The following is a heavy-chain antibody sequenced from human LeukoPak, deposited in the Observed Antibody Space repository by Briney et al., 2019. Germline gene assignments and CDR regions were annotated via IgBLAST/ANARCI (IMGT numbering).Heavy chain of an antibody. Sequence: GGSLRLSCAASGFTFSSYAMSWVRQAPGKGLEWVSAISGSGGSTYCADSVKGRFTISRDNSKNTLYLQMNSLRAEDTAVYYCAKVLWFLGNAEYFQHWGQGTLVTVSS. D-gene: IGHD3-3*01. CDR1: GFTFSSYA. V-gene: IGHV3-23*01. J-gene: IGHJ1*01. CDR3: AKVLWFLGNAEYFQH. CDR2: ISGSGGST.